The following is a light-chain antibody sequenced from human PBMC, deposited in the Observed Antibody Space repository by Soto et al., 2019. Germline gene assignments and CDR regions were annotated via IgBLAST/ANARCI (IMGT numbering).Light chain of an antibody. CDR3: SSYTTSSTV. J-gene: IGLJ2*01. CDR2: DVR. Sequence: QSVLTQPASVSGSPGQSITISCTGASSDVGSYTSVSWYQHHPGKAPKLIIYDVRNRPSGLSDRFSGSKSGNTASLTISGLQAEDEADYYCSSYTTSSTVFGGGTKLTV. V-gene: IGLV2-14*03. CDR1: SSDVGSYTS.